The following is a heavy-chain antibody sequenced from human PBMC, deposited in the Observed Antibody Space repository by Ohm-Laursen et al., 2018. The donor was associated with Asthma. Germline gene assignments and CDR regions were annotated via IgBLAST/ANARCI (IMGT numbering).Heavy chain of an antibody. CDR2: ISSSSSYT. V-gene: IGHV3-21*05. CDR1: GFTFSSYS. D-gene: IGHD5-24*01. CDR3: AKDLSVEMATIGDY. J-gene: IGHJ4*02. Sequence: SLRLSCTASGFTFSSYSMNWVRQAPGKGLEWVSYISSSSSYTNYADSVKGRFTISRDNAKNSLYLQMNSLRAEDTAVYYCAKDLSVEMATIGDYWGEGTLVTVSS.